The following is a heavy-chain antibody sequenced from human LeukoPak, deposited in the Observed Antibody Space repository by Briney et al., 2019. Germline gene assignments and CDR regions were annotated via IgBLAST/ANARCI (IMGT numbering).Heavy chain of an antibody. CDR1: GFTFDDYG. J-gene: IGHJ4*02. D-gene: IGHD4-17*01. Sequence: GGSLRLSCAASGFTFDDYGMSWVRQAPGKGLEWVSGINCNGGSTGYADSLKGRFTISRDNAKNSLYLQMNSLRAEDTALYYCAIHQAGTTVTPYQFDYWGQGTLVTVSS. CDR3: AIHQAGTTVTPYQFDY. V-gene: IGHV3-20*04. CDR2: INCNGGST.